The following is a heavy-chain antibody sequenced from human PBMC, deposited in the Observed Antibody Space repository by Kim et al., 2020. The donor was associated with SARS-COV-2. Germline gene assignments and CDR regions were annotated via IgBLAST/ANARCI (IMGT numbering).Heavy chain of an antibody. D-gene: IGHD6-19*01. J-gene: IGHJ4*02. V-gene: IGHV3-73*01. CDR2: GT. Sequence: GTGCGTSVQGRFTISRDDAKSTAYRQMSSLKTEDTAMYYCTRPSCSGDYWGQGTLVTVSS. CDR3: TRPSCSGDY.